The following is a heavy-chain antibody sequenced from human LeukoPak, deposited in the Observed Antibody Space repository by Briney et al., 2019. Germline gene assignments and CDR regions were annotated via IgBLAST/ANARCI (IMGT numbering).Heavy chain of an antibody. CDR1: GYTFSGYY. D-gene: IGHD3-3*01. Sequence: ASVKVSCESSGYTFSGYYILWVRQAPGQGFEWMGWINPATGGAHYAQSFQGRVTLTRDTSINTAYMELRGLRSDDTAIYYCGRDPAGGSYLEFWGQGTLVTVSS. CDR2: INPATGGA. CDR3: GRDPAGGSYLEF. J-gene: IGHJ4*02. V-gene: IGHV1-2*02.